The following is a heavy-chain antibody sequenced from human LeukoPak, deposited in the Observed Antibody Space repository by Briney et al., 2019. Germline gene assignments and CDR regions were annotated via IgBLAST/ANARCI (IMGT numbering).Heavy chain of an antibody. V-gene: IGHV4-34*01. CDR1: GGSFSGYY. CDR2: INHSGST. J-gene: IGHJ5*02. CDR3: ARGGGYNWFDP. Sequence: SETLSLTCAVYGGSFSGYYWSWIRPPSGKGLEWIGEINHSGSTNYNPSLKSRVTISVDTSKNQFSLKLRSVTAADTAVYYCARGGGYNWFDPWGQGTLVTVSS.